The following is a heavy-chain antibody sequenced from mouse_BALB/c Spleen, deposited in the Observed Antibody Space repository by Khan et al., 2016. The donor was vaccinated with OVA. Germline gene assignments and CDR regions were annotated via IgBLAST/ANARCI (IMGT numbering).Heavy chain of an antibody. CDR2: ITSDGSYT. CDR3: TRDRNYYGSSFYFDY. J-gene: IGHJ2*01. Sequence: EVELVESGGGLVKPGGSQKLSCAASGFAFSSYSMSWVRQTPEKRLEWVATITSDGSYTYYPDSVKGRFTISRDNAKNTLYLQMSILKSEDTAMYYCTRDRNYYGSSFYFDYWGQGTTLTVSS. V-gene: IGHV5-6-4*01. CDR1: GFAFSSYS. D-gene: IGHD1-1*01.